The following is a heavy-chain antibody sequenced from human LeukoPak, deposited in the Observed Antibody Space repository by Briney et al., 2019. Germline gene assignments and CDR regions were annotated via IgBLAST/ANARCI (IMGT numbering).Heavy chain of an antibody. CDR3: ARCIAAAGTFDY. CDR1: GGSFSGYY. V-gene: IGHV4-30-4*01. J-gene: IGHJ4*02. CDR2: IYYSGST. Sequence: PSETLSLTCAVYGGSFSGYYWSCIRQPPGKGLEWIGYIYYSGSTYYNPSLKSRVTISVDTSKNQFSLKLSSVTAADTAVYYCARCIAAAGTFDYWGQGTLVTVSS. D-gene: IGHD6-13*01.